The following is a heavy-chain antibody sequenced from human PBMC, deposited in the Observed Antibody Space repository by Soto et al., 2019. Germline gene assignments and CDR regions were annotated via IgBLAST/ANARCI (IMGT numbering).Heavy chain of an antibody. CDR3: ARDLIVDGPDNYAMDV. D-gene: IGHD3-22*01. J-gene: IGHJ6*02. V-gene: IGHV1-2*02. Sequence: GXSVKVSCKASGYILRSNYIHWVRQAPGQGLEWLGWINPNSSGTVYAQKFQGRVTMTRDTSLTTVYMQLNRLTGDDTAVYYCARDLIVDGPDNYAMDVWGQGTTVTVSS. CDR1: GYILRSNY. CDR2: INPNSSGT.